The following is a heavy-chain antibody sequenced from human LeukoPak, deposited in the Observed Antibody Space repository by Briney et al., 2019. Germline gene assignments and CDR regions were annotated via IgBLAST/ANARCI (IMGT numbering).Heavy chain of an antibody. CDR1: GFTFSSYV. CDR3: AKADSGYYNHYFDY. V-gene: IGHV3-23*01. CDR2: VSVSGGST. Sequence: GGSLRLSCVASGFTFSSYVMSRVRQAPGKGLEWVSGVSVSGGSTYYADSVKDRFTISRDNSKNTLYLQMNSLRAEDTAVYYCAKADSGYYNHYFDYWGQGTLVTVSS. J-gene: IGHJ4*02. D-gene: IGHD3-3*01.